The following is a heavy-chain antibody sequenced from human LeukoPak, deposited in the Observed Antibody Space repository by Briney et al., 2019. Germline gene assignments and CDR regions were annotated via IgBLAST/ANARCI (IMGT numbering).Heavy chain of an antibody. CDR2: IYTSGKT. J-gene: IGHJ5*02. CDR3: ATRGGYCSSTSCYGNWFDP. CDR1: GGSISSGNYY. V-gene: IGHV4-61*09. Sequence: SQTLSLTCTVSGGSISSGNYYWSWIRQPAGKGLEWIGHIYTSGKTNYNPSLKSRVTISVDTSKNQFYLKLSSVTAADTAVYYCATRGGYCSSTSCYGNWFDPWGQGTLVTVSS. D-gene: IGHD2-2*01.